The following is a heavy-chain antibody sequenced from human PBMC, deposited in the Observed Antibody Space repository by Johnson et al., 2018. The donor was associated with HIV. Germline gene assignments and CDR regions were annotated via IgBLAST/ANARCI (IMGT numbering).Heavy chain of an antibody. CDR3: AKGGYSYGNAFDI. V-gene: IGHV3-23*04. J-gene: IGHJ3*02. D-gene: IGHD5-18*01. Sequence: MQLVESGGGVVQPGRSLRLSCAASGFTFSSYAMSWVRQAPGKGLEWVSAISGSGGSTYYADSVKGRFTISRDNSKNTLYLQMNSLRAEDTAVYYCAKGGYSYGNAFDIWGQGTMVTVSS. CDR2: ISGSGGST. CDR1: GFTFSSYA.